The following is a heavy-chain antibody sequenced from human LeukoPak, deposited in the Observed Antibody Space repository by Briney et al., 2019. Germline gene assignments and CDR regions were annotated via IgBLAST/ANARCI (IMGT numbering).Heavy chain of an antibody. J-gene: IGHJ1*01. CDR1: GFTFSSYA. CDR2: ITTGGRP. Sequence: PGGSLRLSCAASGFTFSSYAMSWVRQAPGTGLEWVSGITTGGRPYYADSVKGRFTISRDNSKNTVYLQMNSLRGEDTAVYCCVKNGALAVDYFQHWGQGTLVTVSS. V-gene: IGHV3-23*01. D-gene: IGHD6-19*01. CDR3: VKNGALAVDYFQH.